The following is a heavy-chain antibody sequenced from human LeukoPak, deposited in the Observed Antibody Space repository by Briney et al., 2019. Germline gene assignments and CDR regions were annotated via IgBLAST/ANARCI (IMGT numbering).Heavy chain of an antibody. CDR2: ISGSGGST. V-gene: IGHV3-21*04. D-gene: IGHD5-18*01. CDR3: AKDIKTWGYSYGLLDY. Sequence: GGSLRLSCAASGFTFSSYSMNWVRQAPGKGLEWVSAISGSGGSTYYADSVKGRFTISRDNAKNSLYLQMNSLRAEDTALYYCAKDIKTWGYSYGLLDYWGQGTLVTVSS. CDR1: GFTFSSYS. J-gene: IGHJ4*02.